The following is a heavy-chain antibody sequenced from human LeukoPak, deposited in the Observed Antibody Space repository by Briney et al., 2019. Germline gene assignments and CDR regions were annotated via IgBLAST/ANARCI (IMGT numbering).Heavy chain of an antibody. Sequence: ASVKVSCKASVYTFTSYDINWVRQATGQGLEWMGWMNPNSGNTGYAQKFQGRVTMTRDTSISTAYMELSSLRSEDTAVYYCARNLITIFGVVIQAFAYWGQGTLVTVSS. CDR3: ARNLITIFGVVIQAFAY. CDR1: VYTFTSYD. CDR2: MNPNSGNT. V-gene: IGHV1-8*01. J-gene: IGHJ4*02. D-gene: IGHD3-3*01.